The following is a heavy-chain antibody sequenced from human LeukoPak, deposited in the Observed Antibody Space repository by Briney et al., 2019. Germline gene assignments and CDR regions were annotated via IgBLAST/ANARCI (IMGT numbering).Heavy chain of an antibody. Sequence: SETRSLTCAVYGGSFSGYYWSWIRQPPGKGLEWIGEINHSGSTNYNPSLKDRLSISVDKCRHQFSQKLTSVNAADTAVYYCARCLARFPARITMVRGALDPCGQGTLVTVSS. V-gene: IGHV4-34*01. D-gene: IGHD3-10*01. CDR3: ARCLARFPARITMVRGALDP. CDR2: INHSGST. CDR1: GGSFSGYY. J-gene: IGHJ5*02.